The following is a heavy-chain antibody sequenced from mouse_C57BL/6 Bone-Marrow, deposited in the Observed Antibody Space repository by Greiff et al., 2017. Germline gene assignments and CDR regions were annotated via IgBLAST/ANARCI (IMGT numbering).Heavy chain of an antibody. D-gene: IGHD1-1*01. CDR1: GFNIKDDY. CDR2: IDPENGDT. Sequence: VQLKQSGAELVRPGASVKLSCTASGFNIKDDYMHWVQQRPEQGLEWIGWIDPENGDTEYASKFQGKATISAATSSNTAYLQLSSLTSEDTAVYYCTTRAYYDGSSYVYFDYGGQGTALTVTS. CDR3: TTRAYYDGSSYVYFDY. V-gene: IGHV14-4*01. J-gene: IGHJ2*01.